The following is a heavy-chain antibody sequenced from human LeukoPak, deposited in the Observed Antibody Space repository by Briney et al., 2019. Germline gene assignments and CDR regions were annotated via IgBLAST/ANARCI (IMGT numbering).Heavy chain of an antibody. D-gene: IGHD3-22*01. Sequence: ASVKVSCKASGYTFTSYYMHWVRQARGQGLEWMGIINPSGGSTSYAQKFQGRVTMTRDTSTSTVYMELSSLRSEDTAVYYCARDLEGYYYDSSGYPDYWGQGTLVTVSS. CDR1: GYTFTSYY. CDR2: INPSGGST. CDR3: ARDLEGYYYDSSGYPDY. V-gene: IGHV1-46*01. J-gene: IGHJ4*02.